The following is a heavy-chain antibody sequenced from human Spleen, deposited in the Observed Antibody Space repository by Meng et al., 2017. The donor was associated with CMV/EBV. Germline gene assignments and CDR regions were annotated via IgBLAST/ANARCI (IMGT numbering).Heavy chain of an antibody. CDR2: TYYDGTT. J-gene: IGHJ5*02. V-gene: IGHV4-31*03. Sequence: CTVSGGPLKSGRPSWSWIRHLPEKGLEWIGYTYYDGTTHYDWSLRSRVTISVDTSKNQFSLKLSSVTAADTAVYYCARQTPDNWFDPWGQGALVTVSS. CDR1: GGPLKSGRPS. D-gene: IGHD2-15*01. CDR3: ARQTPDNWFDP.